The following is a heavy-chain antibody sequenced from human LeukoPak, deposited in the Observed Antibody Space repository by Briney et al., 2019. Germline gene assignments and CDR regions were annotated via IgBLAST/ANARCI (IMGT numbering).Heavy chain of an antibody. J-gene: IGHJ4*02. CDR2: ISGSGGST. D-gene: IGHD4-17*01. Sequence: PGGSLRLSCAASGFTFSSYGMSWVRQAPGKGLEWVSAISGSGGSTYYADSVKGRFTISRDNSKNTLYLQMNSLRAEDTAVYYCAKTPSDYGDCGGYWGQGTLVTVSS. CDR3: AKTPSDYGDCGGY. V-gene: IGHV3-23*01. CDR1: GFTFSSYG.